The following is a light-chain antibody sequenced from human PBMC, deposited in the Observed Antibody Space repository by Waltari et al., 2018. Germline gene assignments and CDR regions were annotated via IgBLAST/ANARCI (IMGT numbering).Light chain of an antibody. CDR1: SSDVGSYTL. CDR3: CSYAGTITPYV. CDR2: EAN. J-gene: IGLJ1*01. Sequence: QSALTQPASVSGSPGQSVTISCTGTSSDVGSYTLVSWYQHHPGKAPKLMIYEANKRPSGVSNRFSGSKSGITASLTISGLQAEDEADYYCCSYAGTITPYVFGSGTKVTVL. V-gene: IGLV2-23*01.